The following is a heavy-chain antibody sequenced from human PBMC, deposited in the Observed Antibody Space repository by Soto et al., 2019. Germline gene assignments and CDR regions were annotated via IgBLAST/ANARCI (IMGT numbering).Heavy chain of an antibody. CDR2: IYYTGST. J-gene: IGHJ4*02. V-gene: IGHV4-59*01. CDR3: ARTTVVGTYYTDI. Sequence: PSETLSLTCSVSGGAIRGYYWSWIRRPPGKGLEWIGYIYYTGSTLYNPSLKSRVTMSVDTSKNQFSLRLSSVTAADSAVYYCARTTVVGTYYTDIWGKGTLVNVS. CDR1: GGAIRGYY. D-gene: IGHD4-4*01.